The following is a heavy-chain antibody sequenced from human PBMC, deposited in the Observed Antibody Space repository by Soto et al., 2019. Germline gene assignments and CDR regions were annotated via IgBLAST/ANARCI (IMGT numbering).Heavy chain of an antibody. CDR2: ISWNSGSI. CDR1: GFTFDDYA. V-gene: IGHV3-9*01. D-gene: IGHD6-19*01. J-gene: IGHJ6*02. Sequence: EVQLVESGGGLVQPGRSLRLSCAASGFTFDDYAMHWVRQAPGKGLEWVSGISWNSGSIGYADSVKGRFTISRDNAKNSLYLQMNSLRAEDTALYYCAKDIVGSGWYWGVGGMDVWGQGTTVTVSS. CDR3: AKDIVGSGWYWGVGGMDV.